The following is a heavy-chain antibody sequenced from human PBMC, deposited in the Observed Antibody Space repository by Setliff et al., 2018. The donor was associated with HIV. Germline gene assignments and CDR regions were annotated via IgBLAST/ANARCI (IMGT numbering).Heavy chain of an antibody. CDR3: TRRIYWRGPPDY. CDR1: GGSIGTTTYY. Sequence: PSETLSLTCAVSGGSIGTTTYYWGWIRQPPGKGLEWIGSIYYNGITYYNPSLKGRFTISVDTSKNQFSLKVTSVTAADTAVYYCTRRIYWRGPPDYWGQGTLVTVSS. D-gene: IGHD3-3*02. J-gene: IGHJ4*02. V-gene: IGHV4-39*01. CDR2: IYYNGIT.